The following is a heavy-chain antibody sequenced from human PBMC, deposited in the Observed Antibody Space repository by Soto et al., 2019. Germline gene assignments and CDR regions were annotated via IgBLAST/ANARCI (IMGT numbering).Heavy chain of an antibody. Sequence: QVQLVQSGAEVKRPGSSVKVSCKASGDTFTFYSINWVRQAPGLGLEWMGRINPILSMSNYAQRFQGRVTRTAVKSTSTAYMELSTLISEDTAIYYCAIIYGSGNLAFDYWGQGALVTVSS. CDR1: GDTFTFYS. V-gene: IGHV1-69*02. D-gene: IGHD3-10*01. J-gene: IGHJ4*02. CDR3: AIIYGSGNLAFDY. CDR2: INPILSMS.